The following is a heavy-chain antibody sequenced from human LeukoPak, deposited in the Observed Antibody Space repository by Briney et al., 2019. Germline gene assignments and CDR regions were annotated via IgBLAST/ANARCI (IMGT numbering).Heavy chain of an antibody. Sequence: SETLSLTCSVSGGSISSYYWSWIRQPPGKGLEWIGYISPTGGTNYNPSLTSRVTVSVDTSKNLFSLKLDPVTAADTAVYFCARRSVTCWYYSDWGQGTLVTVSS. CDR2: ISPTGGT. V-gene: IGHV4-4*09. CDR3: ARRSVTCWYYSD. D-gene: IGHD3-10*01. J-gene: IGHJ4*02. CDR1: GGSISSYY.